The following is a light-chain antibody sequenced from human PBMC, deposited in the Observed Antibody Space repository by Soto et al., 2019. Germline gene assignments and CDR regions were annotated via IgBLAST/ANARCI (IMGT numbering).Light chain of an antibody. CDR1: QGISNN. V-gene: IGKV1-9*01. CDR2: SAS. J-gene: IGKJ4*01. Sequence: DIQLTQSPSFLSASVGDRITLTCRASQGISNNLAWYQQKPGKAPELLVYSASTLQSGVPSRFSGGGSETEFSLTIGTLQPEDFATYYCLQLFRYPLTFGGGTKVDI. CDR3: LQLFRYPLT.